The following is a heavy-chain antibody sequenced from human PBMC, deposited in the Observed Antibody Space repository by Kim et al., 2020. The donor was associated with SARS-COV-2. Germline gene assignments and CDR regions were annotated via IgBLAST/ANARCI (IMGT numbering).Heavy chain of an antibody. Sequence: SETLSLTCAVYGGSFSGYYWSWIRQPPGKGLEWIGEINHSGSTNYNPSLKSRVTISVDTSKNQFSLKLSSVTAADTAVYYCASTGCSGGSCGARQPAYYYYGLDVWGQGTTVTVSS. D-gene: IGHD2-15*01. CDR1: GGSFSGYY. J-gene: IGHJ6*02. CDR3: ASTGCSGGSCGARQPAYYYYGLDV. V-gene: IGHV4-34*01. CDR2: INHSGST.